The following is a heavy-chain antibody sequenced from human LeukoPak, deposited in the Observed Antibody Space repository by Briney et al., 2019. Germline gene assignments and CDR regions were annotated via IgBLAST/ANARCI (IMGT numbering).Heavy chain of an antibody. CDR1: GFTFSSYE. Sequence: GGSLRLSCAASGFTFSSYEMNWVRQAPGKGLEWVSYISSSGSTIYYADSVKGRFTISRDNAKNSLYLQMNSLRAEDTAVYYCARLSGRGFDYWGQGTLVTVSS. V-gene: IGHV3-48*03. CDR2: ISSSGSTI. CDR3: ARLSGRGFDY. D-gene: IGHD1-26*01. J-gene: IGHJ4*02.